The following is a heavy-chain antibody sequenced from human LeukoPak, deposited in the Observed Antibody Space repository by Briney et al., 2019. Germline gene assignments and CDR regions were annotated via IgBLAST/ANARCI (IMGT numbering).Heavy chain of an antibody. D-gene: IGHD2-8*02. CDR2: IKQDGSEK. V-gene: IGHV3-7*01. Sequence: GGSLRLSCAASGFTFSNYWMTWVRQAPGKGLECVADIKQDGSEKYYVDSVKGRFTISRDNAKKSLSLQMNSLRADDTAVYCCARSASGPLDYWGQGTLVTVSS. CDR3: ARSASGPLDY. CDR1: GFTFSNYW. J-gene: IGHJ4*02.